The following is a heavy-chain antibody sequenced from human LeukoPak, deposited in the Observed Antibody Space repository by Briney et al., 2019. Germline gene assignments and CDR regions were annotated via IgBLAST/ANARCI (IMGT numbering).Heavy chain of an antibody. CDR3: ARPFSDFWSGYLRIDY. CDR1: GFIFTDYW. J-gene: IGHJ4*02. Sequence: GGSLRLSCAASGFIFTDYWMHWVRQAPGKELVWVARIRGDGRATTYADSVKGRFTISRDNSKNTLYLEMNSLRAEDTAVYYCARPFSDFWSGYLRIDYWGQGTLVTVSS. D-gene: IGHD3-3*01. V-gene: IGHV3-74*01. CDR2: IRGDGRAT.